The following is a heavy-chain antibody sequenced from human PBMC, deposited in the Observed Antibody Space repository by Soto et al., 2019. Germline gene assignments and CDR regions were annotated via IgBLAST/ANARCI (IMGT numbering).Heavy chain of an antibody. J-gene: IGHJ3*02. V-gene: IGHV3-7*01. Sequence: PGGSRRRSCAASGFTFSSYLMSWVRQAPGKGLEWVANIKQDGSEKYYVDSVKGRFTISRDNAKNSLYLQMNSLRAEDTAVYYCAREYDYVWGSYRYDAFDIWGQGTMVTVSS. CDR1: GFTFSSYL. CDR3: AREYDYVWGSYRYDAFDI. D-gene: IGHD3-16*02. CDR2: IKQDGSEK.